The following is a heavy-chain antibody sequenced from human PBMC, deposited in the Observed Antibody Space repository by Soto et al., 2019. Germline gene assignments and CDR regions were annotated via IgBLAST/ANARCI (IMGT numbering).Heavy chain of an antibody. V-gene: IGHV4-30-2*03. CDR2: IYYSGST. J-gene: IGHJ4*02. D-gene: IGHD3-10*01. CDR1: GGFISSGDSS. Sequence: PSETLSLTCAVSGGFISSGDSSWSWIRQPPGKGLEWIGYIYYSGSTYYNPSLKSRVTISVDTSKNQFSLKLSSVTAADTAVYYCARLSSYYYGSGSYFDYWGQGTLVTVSS. CDR3: ARLSSYYYGSGSYFDY.